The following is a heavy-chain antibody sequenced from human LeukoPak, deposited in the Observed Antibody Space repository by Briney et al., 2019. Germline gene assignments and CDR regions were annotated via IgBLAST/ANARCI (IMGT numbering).Heavy chain of an antibody. J-gene: IGHJ3*02. CDR1: GFTFDNYA. V-gene: IGHV3-23*01. CDR3: AKCSASYYNDAFDI. D-gene: IGHD3-10*01. CDR2: IRGGGGVT. Sequence: GGSLRLPCAASGFTFDNYAMNWVRQAPGKGLEWLAYIRGGGGVTRYSDSVKDRFTISRDNSKNTLYLQMNSLRAEDTAIYYCAKCSASYYNDAFDIWGRGTMVTVSS.